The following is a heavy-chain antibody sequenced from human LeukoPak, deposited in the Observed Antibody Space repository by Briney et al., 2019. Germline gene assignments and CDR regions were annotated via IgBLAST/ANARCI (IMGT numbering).Heavy chain of an antibody. CDR3: ARDPAAWDY. V-gene: IGHV3-7*01. J-gene: IGHJ4*02. CDR1: TFTSGNYW. Sequence: PGGSLRLSCAASTFTSGNYWMSWVRQAPGKGLEWLADIKEDGSEEYYVDSVKGRFTISRDNTKNSLYLQMNSLRAEDTAVYYCARDPAAWDYWGQGTLVTVSS. CDR2: IKEDGSEE. D-gene: IGHD6-13*01.